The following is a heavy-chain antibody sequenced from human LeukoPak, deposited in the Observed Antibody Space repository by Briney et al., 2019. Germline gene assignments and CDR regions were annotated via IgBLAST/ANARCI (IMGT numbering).Heavy chain of an antibody. CDR1: DGSITNDD. J-gene: IGHJ4*02. V-gene: IGHV4-59*01. D-gene: IGHD4-17*01. CDR3: ARGYGDFRVEGRYFHS. CDR2: VHYSGTA. Sequence: SETPSLTCTVSDGSITNDDWSWVRQPPGKGLEFIGHVHYSGTANYKPSLRSRVTISIATSKQQFFLKLKSVTAADTAVYYCARGYGDFRVEGRYFHSWGQGTLVTVSS.